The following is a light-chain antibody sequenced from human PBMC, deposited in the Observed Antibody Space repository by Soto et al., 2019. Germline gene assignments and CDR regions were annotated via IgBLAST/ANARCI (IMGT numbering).Light chain of an antibody. J-gene: IGKJ3*01. CDR1: QSVLYSSNNKNY. CDR3: QQYYSTPLT. CDR2: WAS. V-gene: IGKV4-1*01. Sequence: DIVMTQSPDSLAVSLGERATINCKSSQSVLYSSNNKNYLAWYQQKPGQPPKLLIYWASTRESGVPDRFSGSGCGTDFTLTISSMQAEDVAVYYCQQYYSTPLTFGPGTKVDIK.